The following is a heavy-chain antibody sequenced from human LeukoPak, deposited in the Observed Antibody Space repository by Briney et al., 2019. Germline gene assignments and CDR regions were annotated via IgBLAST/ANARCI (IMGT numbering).Heavy chain of an antibody. D-gene: IGHD5-18*01. CDR2: IWYDGSNK. Sequence: GGSLRLSCAASGFTFSTYGMHWVRQAPGKGLEWVAVIWYDGSNKYYADSVKGRLTISRDNSKNTLYLQMNSLRAEDTAVYYCAKDRDTAMEIDYWGQGTLVTVSS. V-gene: IGHV3-33*06. CDR1: GFTFSTYG. CDR3: AKDRDTAMEIDY. J-gene: IGHJ4*02.